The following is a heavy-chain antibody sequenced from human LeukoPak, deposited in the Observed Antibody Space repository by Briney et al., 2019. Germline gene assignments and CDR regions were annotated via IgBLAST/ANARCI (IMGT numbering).Heavy chain of an antibody. V-gene: IGHV4-39*01. CDR3: ARHPHSSGWYKDAFDI. CDR1: GGSISSYY. D-gene: IGHD6-19*01. CDR2: MYYTGST. Sequence: SETLSLTCTVSGGSISSYYWGWIRQPPGKGLEWIGTMYYTGSTNYYPSLKSRVTISLDTSQNQFSLKLSSVTATDTAVYYCARHPHSSGWYKDAFDIWGQGTMVTVS. J-gene: IGHJ3*02.